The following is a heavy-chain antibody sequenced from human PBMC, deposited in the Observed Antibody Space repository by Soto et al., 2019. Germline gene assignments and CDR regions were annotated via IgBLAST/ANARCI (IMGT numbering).Heavy chain of an antibody. D-gene: IGHD2-15*01. CDR3: ARDLQGPRPKYCSGGSCYSVSPRYGMDV. CDR2: IYYSGST. Sequence: PSETLSLTCTVSGGSISSGGYYWSWIRQHPGKGLEWIGYIYYSGSTYHNPSLKSRVTISVDTSKNQFSLKLSSVTAADTAVYYCARDLQGPRPKYCSGGSCYSVSPRYGMDVWGQGTTVTVSS. V-gene: IGHV4-31*03. CDR1: GGSISSGGYY. J-gene: IGHJ6*02.